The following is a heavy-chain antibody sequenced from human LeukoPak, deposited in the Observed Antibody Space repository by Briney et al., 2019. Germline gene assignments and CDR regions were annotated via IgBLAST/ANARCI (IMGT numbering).Heavy chain of an antibody. D-gene: IGHD6-19*01. Sequence: ASVKVSCKASGYTFTSYGISWVRQAPGQGLEWMGWISAYNGNTNYAQKLQGRVTMTRDTSTSTVYMELSSLRSEDTAVYYCARGLAVAGTPDAFDIWGQGTMVTVSS. CDR3: ARGLAVAGTPDAFDI. CDR1: GYTFTSYG. CDR2: ISAYNGNT. J-gene: IGHJ3*02. V-gene: IGHV1-18*01.